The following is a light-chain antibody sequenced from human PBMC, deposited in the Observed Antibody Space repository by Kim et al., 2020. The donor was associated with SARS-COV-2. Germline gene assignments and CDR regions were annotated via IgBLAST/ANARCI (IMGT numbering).Light chain of an antibody. CDR1: QGISSS. J-gene: IGKJ5*01. CDR2: AAS. V-gene: IGKV1-8*01. CDR3: QQYNTYPLT. Sequence: ASIGDRVTIPCRASQGISSSLAWYQQKPGKAPKPLIYAASTLQSGVPSRFSGSGSGTDFTLTISCLQSEDFATYYCQQYNTYPLTFGEGTRLEIK.